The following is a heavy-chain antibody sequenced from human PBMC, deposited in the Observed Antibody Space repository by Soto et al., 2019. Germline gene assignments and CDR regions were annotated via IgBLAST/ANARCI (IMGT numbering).Heavy chain of an antibody. CDR2: INAGNGNT. V-gene: IGHV1-3*01. D-gene: IGHD2-15*01. CDR3: ARGPGGPDGPGDY. CDR1: GYTFTSYP. Sequence: QVQLVQSGAEVKKPGAAVKVSCKASGYTFTSYPMHWVRQAPGQRLEWMGWINAGNGNTKYSQKFQGRVTITRDTSASTAYMELSSLRSEDTAVYYCARGPGGPDGPGDYWGQGTLVTVSS. J-gene: IGHJ4*02.